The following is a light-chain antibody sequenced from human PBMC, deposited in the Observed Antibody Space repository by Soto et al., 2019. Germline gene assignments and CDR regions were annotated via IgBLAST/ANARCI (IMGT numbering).Light chain of an antibody. V-gene: IGKV3-20*01. Sequence: EIVLTQSPGTLSLSPGERATLSCRASQSVSSSYLAWYQQKPGQAPRLLIYGSSSKATGIPDRFSGSGSGTDFTLTISRMKPEDFAVYYCQQYGSSPITFGRGTRLEIK. CDR3: QQYGSSPIT. CDR1: QSVSSSY. CDR2: GSS. J-gene: IGKJ5*01.